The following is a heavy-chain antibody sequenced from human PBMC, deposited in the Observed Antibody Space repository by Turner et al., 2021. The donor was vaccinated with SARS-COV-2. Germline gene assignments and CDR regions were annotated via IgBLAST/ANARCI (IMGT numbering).Heavy chain of an antibody. D-gene: IGHD1-20*01. CDR3: VRYNWRVSTVPFDS. CDR1: GFIFTNYW. J-gene: IGHJ4*02. CDR2: ICPDDSDT. Sequence: EVQLVQSGTEVNKQGQSLKISCKGSGFIFTNYWIGWVRQMPGKGLESMGVICPDDSDTRYSPSFEGQVTISADKSISTAYLHWSSLKASDTAIYFCVRYNWRVSTVPFDSWGQGTLVTVSS. V-gene: IGHV5-51*03.